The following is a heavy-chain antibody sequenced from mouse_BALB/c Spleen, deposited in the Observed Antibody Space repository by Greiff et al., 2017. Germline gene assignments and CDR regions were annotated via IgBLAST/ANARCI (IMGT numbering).Heavy chain of an antibody. CDR3: ASVFLRFYDMDD. CDR2: IDPANGNT. V-gene: IGHV14-3*02. CDR1: GFNIKDTY. Sequence: VHVKQSGAELVKPGASVKLSCTASGFNIKDTYMHWVKQRPEQGLEWIGRIDPANGNTKYDPKFQGKATITADTSSNTAYLQLSSLTSEDTAVYYCASVFLRFYDMDDWGQGTTVTVSS. J-gene: IGHJ4*01.